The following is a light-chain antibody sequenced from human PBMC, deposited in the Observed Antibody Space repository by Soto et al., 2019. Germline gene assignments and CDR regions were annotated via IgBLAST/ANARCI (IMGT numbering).Light chain of an antibody. V-gene: IGKV1-6*01. CDR3: LQDDNSPLT. J-gene: IGKJ4*01. Sequence: AIQMTQSPSSLSASVGDRVTITCRASQGIGNDLGWYQQKPGKAPKLLIYAASTLQSGVPSRFSGSGSGTDFTLTISSLQPEDFATYYCLQDDNSPLTFGGGTKVEIK. CDR2: AAS. CDR1: QGIGND.